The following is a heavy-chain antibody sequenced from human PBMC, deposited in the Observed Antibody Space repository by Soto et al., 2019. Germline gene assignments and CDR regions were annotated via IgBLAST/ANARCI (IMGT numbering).Heavy chain of an antibody. CDR1: GGSFSVYY. V-gene: IGHV4-34*01. Sequence: LSLTSAVYGGSFSVYYWSWIRQPPGKGLEWIGEINHSGSTNYNASLKSRVTISVDTSKNQFSLKLSSVTAADTAVYYCARALPAYYYDSSGYFDYWGQGTLVTVSS. CDR2: INHSGST. CDR3: ARALPAYYYDSSGYFDY. D-gene: IGHD3-22*01. J-gene: IGHJ4*02.